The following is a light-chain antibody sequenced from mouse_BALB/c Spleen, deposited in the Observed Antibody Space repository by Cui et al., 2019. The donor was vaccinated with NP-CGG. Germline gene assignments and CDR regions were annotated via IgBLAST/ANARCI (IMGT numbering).Light chain of an antibody. V-gene: IGLV1*01. CDR2: GTN. Sequence: QAVVTHPSALTTSLGQTVTLTCRSSTGAGTTSNYANWVQEKPDHFFTGLIGGTNNRPPGVPARFSGFLIGDKAALTITGAQTEDEAVYFCALWYSNHWVFGGGTKLTVL. J-gene: IGLJ1*01. CDR1: TGAGTTSNY. CDR3: ALWYSNHWV.